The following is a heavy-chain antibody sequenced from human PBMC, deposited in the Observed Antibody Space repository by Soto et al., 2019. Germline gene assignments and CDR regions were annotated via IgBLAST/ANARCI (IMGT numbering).Heavy chain of an antibody. CDR2: ISAHNGNT. J-gene: IGHJ4*02. CDR1: GYTFTSCG. Sequence: QVHLVQSGAEVKKPGASVKVSCKASGYTFTSCGITWVRQAPGHGLEGMGWISAHNGNTDYAQKLQGRVIVTRDTSTSTAYMEMRSLISDDTAVYYCARGRDVDYWGQGALVTVSS. CDR3: ARGRDVDY. V-gene: IGHV1-18*01.